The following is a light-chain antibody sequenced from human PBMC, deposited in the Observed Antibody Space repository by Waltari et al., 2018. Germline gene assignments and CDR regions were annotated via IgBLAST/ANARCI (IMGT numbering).Light chain of an antibody. CDR1: SSDVGSYKF. CDR2: EVS. J-gene: IGLJ2*01. Sequence: QSALTQPASVSGSPGQSITISCTGTSSDVGSYKFVSWYQQHPGEVPKVMIDEVSKRPSGVSSRFSCSNSGNTASLTISGVQPDDEADYYCCSYAGSSTVLFGGGTKLIVL. V-gene: IGLV2-23*02. CDR3: CSYAGSSTVL.